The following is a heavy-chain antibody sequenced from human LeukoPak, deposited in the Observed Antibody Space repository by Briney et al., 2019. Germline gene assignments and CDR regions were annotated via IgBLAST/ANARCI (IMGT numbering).Heavy chain of an antibody. CDR2: VSGSGGST. CDR1: GFTFSSYA. D-gene: IGHD5-12*01. J-gene: IGHJ4*02. Sequence: GGSLRLSCAASGFTFSSYATSWVRQAPGGGRECVSGVSGSGGSTYYADSVKGRFTISRDNSKNTLYLQMNSRRAEDTAVYYCAKDLDIVATITGNWGQGTLVTVSS. CDR3: AKDLDIVATITGN. V-gene: IGHV3-23*01.